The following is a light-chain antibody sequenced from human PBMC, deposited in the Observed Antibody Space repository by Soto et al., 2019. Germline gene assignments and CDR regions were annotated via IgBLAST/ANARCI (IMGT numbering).Light chain of an antibody. CDR2: EVS. J-gene: IGLJ1*01. CDR1: SSDVGTYNY. V-gene: IGLV2-8*01. Sequence: QSALTKPPSAYGSPGQSVTISCTGTSSDVGTYNYVSWHQQHPGKAPKLLIYEVSKRPSGVPDRFSGSKSGNTASLTVSGLQAEDEADYYCISYARSDTYVFGTGTKLTVL. CDR3: ISYARSDTYV.